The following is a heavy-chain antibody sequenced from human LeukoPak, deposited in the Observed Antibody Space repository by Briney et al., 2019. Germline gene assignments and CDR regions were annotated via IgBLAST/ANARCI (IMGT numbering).Heavy chain of an antibody. CDR3: ARPQNWDYSGGAFDI. V-gene: IGHV1-2*02. CDR1: GYTFTGYY. D-gene: IGHD1-7*01. J-gene: IGHJ3*02. Sequence: ASVKVSCKASGYTFTGYYIQWVRQAPGHGLEWMGWINPNTGAAQSAQKFHGRVTMTRDTSISTAYMELTRLRSDDTAVYYCARPQNWDYSGGAFDIWGQGTMVTVSS. CDR2: INPNTGAA.